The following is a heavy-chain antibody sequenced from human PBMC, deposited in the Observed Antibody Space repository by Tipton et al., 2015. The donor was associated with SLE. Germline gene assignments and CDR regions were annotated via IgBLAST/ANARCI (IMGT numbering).Heavy chain of an antibody. Sequence: TLSLTCTVSGGSISSGGYYWSWIRQHPGKGLEWIGYIYYSGSTYYNPSLKSRVNISVDTSKNQFSLKLSSATAADTAVYYCARSDYGDDYWYSDLWGRGTLVTVSS. CDR2: IYYSGST. CDR1: GGSISSGGYY. V-gene: IGHV4-31*03. CDR3: ARSDYGDDYWYSDL. J-gene: IGHJ2*01. D-gene: IGHD4-17*01.